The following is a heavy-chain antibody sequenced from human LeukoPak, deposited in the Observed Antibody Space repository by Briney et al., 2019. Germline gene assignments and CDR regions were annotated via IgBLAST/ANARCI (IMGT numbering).Heavy chain of an antibody. CDR3: ARDYRGLRYFDWPIPFDY. J-gene: IGHJ4*02. CDR2: IYYSGST. CDR1: GGSISSYY. Sequence: SETLSLTCTVSGGSISSYYWSWIRQPPGKGLEWIGYIYYSGSTNYNPSLKSRVTISVDTSKNQFSLKLNSVTAADTAVYYCARDYRGLRYFDWPIPFDYWGQGTLVTVSS. V-gene: IGHV4-59*01. D-gene: IGHD3-9*01.